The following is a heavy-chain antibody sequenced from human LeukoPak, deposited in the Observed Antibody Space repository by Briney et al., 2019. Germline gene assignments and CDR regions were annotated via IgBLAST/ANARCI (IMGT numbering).Heavy chain of an antibody. V-gene: IGHV3-21*01. CDR1: GFTFSSYS. CDR3: ASLLIAAAATDY. CDR2: ISSSSSYI. J-gene: IGHJ4*02. Sequence: PGGSLRLSCAASGFTFSSYSMNWVRQAPGKGLEWVSYISSSSSYIYYADSVKGRFTISRDNSKNSLYLQMNSLRAEDTAVYYCASLLIAAAATDYWRQGTLVTVSS. D-gene: IGHD6-13*01.